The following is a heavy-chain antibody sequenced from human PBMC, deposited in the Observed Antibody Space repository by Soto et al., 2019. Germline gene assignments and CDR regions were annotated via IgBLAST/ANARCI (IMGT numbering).Heavy chain of an antibody. Sequence: PSETLSLTCTVSGGSISSSSYYWGWIRQPPGKGLEWICSRYLGCNTYYNPSLKSRLSISADMSANQFSLNLNSVTAADTGTYYCARKGPEDWPLDYWGQGTLVTVSS. V-gene: IGHV4-39*01. CDR1: GGSISSSSYY. CDR2: RYLGCNT. CDR3: ARKGPEDWPLDY. J-gene: IGHJ4*02. D-gene: IGHD3-9*01.